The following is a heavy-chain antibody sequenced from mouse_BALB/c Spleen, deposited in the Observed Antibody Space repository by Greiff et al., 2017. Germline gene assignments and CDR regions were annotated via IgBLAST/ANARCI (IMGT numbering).Heavy chain of an antibody. D-gene: IGHD1-2*01. CDR3: ARDLATAD. CDR2: IYPGDGDT. CDR1: GYAFSSSW. V-gene: IGHV1-82*01. Sequence: QVQLQQSGPELVKPGASVKISCKASGYAFSSSWMNWVKQRPGQGLEWIGRIYPGDGDTNYNGKFKGKATLTADKSSSTAYMQLSSLTSVDSAVYFCARDLATADWGAGTTVTVSS. J-gene: IGHJ1*01.